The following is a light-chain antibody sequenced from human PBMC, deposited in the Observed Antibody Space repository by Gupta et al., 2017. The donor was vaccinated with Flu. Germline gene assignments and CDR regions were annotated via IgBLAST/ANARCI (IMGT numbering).Light chain of an antibody. CDR2: KIS. Sequence: EIVMTQTQLSSPVTLGQPASISCRSSQSLVHRDGITYLSWLHQRPGQTPRLLIYKISNRCSGVPDRFSGSGAGTDFTLKISRVEAEDVGVYYCMQAKQFPYTFGQGTKLEIK. V-gene: IGKV2-24*01. J-gene: IGKJ2*01. CDR1: QSLVHRDGITY. CDR3: MQAKQFPYT.